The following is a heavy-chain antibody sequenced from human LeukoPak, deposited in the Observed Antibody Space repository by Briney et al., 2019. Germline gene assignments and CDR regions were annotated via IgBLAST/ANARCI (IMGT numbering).Heavy chain of an antibody. CDR3: ARNRLNTGFDP. Sequence: SETLSLTCTVSGGSISSSSYYWGWIRQPPGKGLEWIGSIYYSGSTYYNPSLKSRVTISVDTSKNQFSLKLSSVTAADTAVYYCARNRLNTGFDPWGQGTLVTVSS. CDR2: IYYSGST. V-gene: IGHV4-39*07. CDR1: GGSISSSSYY. J-gene: IGHJ5*02. D-gene: IGHD2/OR15-2a*01.